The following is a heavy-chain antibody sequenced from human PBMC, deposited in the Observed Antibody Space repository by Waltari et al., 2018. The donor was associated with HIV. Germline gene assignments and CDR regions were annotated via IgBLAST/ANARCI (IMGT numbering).Heavy chain of an antibody. Sequence: QVQLQQWGAGLLKPSETLSLTCAVYGGSFSGYYWSWIRQPPGKGLEWIGEINHSGSTNYNPSLKSRVTISVDTSKNQFSLKLSSVTAADTAVYYCARGSLKNWYCSGGSCEPFRYWGQGTLVTVSS. J-gene: IGHJ4*02. V-gene: IGHV4-34*01. CDR1: GGSFSGYY. D-gene: IGHD2-15*01. CDR3: ARGSLKNWYCSGGSCEPFRY. CDR2: INHSGST.